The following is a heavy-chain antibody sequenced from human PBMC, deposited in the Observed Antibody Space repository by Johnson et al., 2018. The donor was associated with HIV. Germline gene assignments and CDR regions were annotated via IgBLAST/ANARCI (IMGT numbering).Heavy chain of an antibody. CDR3: ARAGRLGYCSGGSCYSPAFDI. V-gene: IGHV3-15*01. Sequence: VQLVESGGGLVKPGGSLRLSCAVSGFTFSNAWMTWVRQAPGKGLEWVGRLKSKTDGGTADHAAPVKGRFTISRDDSKSTLYLQMNSLRAEDTAVYYCARAGRLGYCSGGSCYSPAFDIWGQGTMVTVS. D-gene: IGHD2-15*01. J-gene: IGHJ3*02. CDR1: GFTFSNAW. CDR2: LKSKTDGGTA.